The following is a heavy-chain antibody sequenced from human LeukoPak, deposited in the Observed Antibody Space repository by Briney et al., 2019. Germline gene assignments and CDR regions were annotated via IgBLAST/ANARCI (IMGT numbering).Heavy chain of an antibody. Sequence: SETLSPTCVVYGGSFSGNFWSWIRQPPGKGLEWIGYIYYSGSTNYNPSLKSRVTISVDTSKNQFSLKLSSVTAADTAVYYCARGYVTPYYFDYWGQGTLVTVSS. CDR3: ARGYVTPYYFDY. D-gene: IGHD3-16*01. V-gene: IGHV4-59*01. CDR2: IYYSGST. J-gene: IGHJ4*02. CDR1: GGSFSGNF.